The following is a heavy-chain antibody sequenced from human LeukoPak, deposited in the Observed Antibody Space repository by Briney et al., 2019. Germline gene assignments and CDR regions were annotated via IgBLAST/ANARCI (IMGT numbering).Heavy chain of an antibody. CDR3: ARGYYYYYGMDV. Sequence: GGSLRLSCAASGFTVSSNYMSWVRQAPGKGLEWGSVIYSGGSTYYADSLKGRFTISRHNSKNTLYLQMNSLRAEDTAVYYCARGYYYYYGMDVWGQGTTVTVSS. CDR2: IYSGGST. CDR1: GFTVSSNY. V-gene: IGHV3-53*04. J-gene: IGHJ6*02.